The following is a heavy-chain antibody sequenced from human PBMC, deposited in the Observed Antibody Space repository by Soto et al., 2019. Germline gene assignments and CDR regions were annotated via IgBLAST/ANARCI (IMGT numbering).Heavy chain of an antibody. Sequence: QVQLQESGPGLVKPSGTLSLTCAVSGGSISSSNWWSWVRQPPGKGLEWIGEIYHSGSTNYNPSLKSRVTISVDKSKNQSSLKLTSVTAADTAVYYCASVSGSYYYGMDVWGQGTTVTVSS. J-gene: IGHJ6*02. V-gene: IGHV4-4*02. D-gene: IGHD1-26*01. CDR2: IYHSGST. CDR3: ASVSGSYYYGMDV. CDR1: GGSISSSNW.